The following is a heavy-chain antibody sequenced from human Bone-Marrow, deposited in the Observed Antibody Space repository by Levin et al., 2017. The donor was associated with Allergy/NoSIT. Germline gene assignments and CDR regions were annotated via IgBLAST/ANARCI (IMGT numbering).Heavy chain of an antibody. CDR2: SYYNGTT. CDR1: GGSINDYT. J-gene: IGHJ4*02. CDR3: GGVTLLRGLTGARYYFDS. D-gene: IGHD3-10*01. V-gene: IGHV4-59*13. Sequence: SETLSLTCTVFGGSINDYTWNWVRQTPGKGLEWIGHSYYNGTTNYNPSLKSRVTISVDASKNQFSLRLTSVTAADTAAYFCGGVTLLRGLTGARYYFDSWGQGTLVTVSS.